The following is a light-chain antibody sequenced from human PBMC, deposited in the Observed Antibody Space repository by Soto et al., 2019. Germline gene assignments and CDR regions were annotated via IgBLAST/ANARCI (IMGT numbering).Light chain of an antibody. CDR2: GAS. Sequence: EIVLTRSPGTLSLSPGERATLSCRASQSVSNNYLAWYQQKHGQAPRLLMLGASSRASDIADRFSGSGSGTEFTLTISRLEPEDFAVYYCQQYGSSPTFGHGTRLEIK. CDR1: QSVSNNY. J-gene: IGKJ5*01. CDR3: QQYGSSPT. V-gene: IGKV3-20*01.